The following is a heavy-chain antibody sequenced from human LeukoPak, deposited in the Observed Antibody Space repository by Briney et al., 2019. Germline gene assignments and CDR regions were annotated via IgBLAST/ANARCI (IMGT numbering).Heavy chain of an antibody. CDR1: GFTFSTYS. V-gene: IGHV3-21*01. D-gene: IGHD2-2*01. Sequence: PGGSLRLSCAASGFTFSTYSMNWVRQAPGKGLEWVSSISSSSSYIYYADSLKGRFTISRDNAKNSLYLQMNSLRAEDTAVYYCARDVCFDGDTSCPPEYYYYGMDVWGQGTTVTVSS. CDR3: ARDVCFDGDTSCPPEYYYYGMDV. J-gene: IGHJ6*02. CDR2: ISSSSSYI.